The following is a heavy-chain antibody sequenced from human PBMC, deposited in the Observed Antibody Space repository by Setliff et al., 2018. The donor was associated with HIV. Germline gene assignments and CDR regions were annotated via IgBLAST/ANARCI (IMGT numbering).Heavy chain of an antibody. Sequence: GASVKVSCKASGYPFSTYFMHWVRQAPGQGLEWMGIINPSGGSITYAQKFQGRVTITRDTSTSTVYMELSSLRSEDMAVYYCASYSGSYYFILHYWGQGTLVTVSS. V-gene: IGHV1-46*01. CDR1: GYPFSTYF. D-gene: IGHD1-26*01. CDR2: INPSGGSI. J-gene: IGHJ4*02. CDR3: ASYSGSYYFILHY.